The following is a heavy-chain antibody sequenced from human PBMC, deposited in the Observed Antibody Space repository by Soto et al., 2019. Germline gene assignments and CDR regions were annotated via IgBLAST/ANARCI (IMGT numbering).Heavy chain of an antibody. Sequence: QVQLVQSGAEVKKPGSSVKVSCKASGGTFSTYGINWVRLAPGQGLEWMGWIIPKFGTTKNAQKFQGRVTLTADESXNXPYMELKYLRSEDTAVYFCAREVDPYYGGNSLSLDYWGQGTLVTVSS. J-gene: IGHJ4*02. V-gene: IGHV1-69*13. CDR2: IIPKFGTT. D-gene: IGHD4-17*01. CDR3: AREVDPYYGGNSLSLDY. CDR1: GGTFSTYG.